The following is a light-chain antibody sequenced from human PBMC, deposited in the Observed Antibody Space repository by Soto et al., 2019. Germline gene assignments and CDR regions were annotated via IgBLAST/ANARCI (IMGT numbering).Light chain of an antibody. V-gene: IGLV2-23*02. J-gene: IGLJ2*01. CDR3: SSYAGSTAFVV. Sequence: QSALTQPASMSGSPGQSITISCTGTSSDVGNYNLVSWYQQHPDKAPKLMIYDVTERPSGVSNRFSGSKSGNTASLTISGLQAEDEADYYCSSYAGSTAFVVFGGGTQLTVL. CDR2: DVT. CDR1: SSDVGNYNL.